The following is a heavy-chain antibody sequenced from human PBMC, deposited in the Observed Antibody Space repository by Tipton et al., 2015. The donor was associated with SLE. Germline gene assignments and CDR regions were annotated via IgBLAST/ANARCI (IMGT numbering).Heavy chain of an antibody. Sequence: TLSLTCNVSGYSISGHYWTWIRQSPGKGLEWIGSIYHSGSTYYKPSLKSRVTISVDTSENQFSLKLSSVTAADTAVYYCARDLLYYYDSSGYYHHDAFDIWGQGTMVTVSS. CDR3: ARDLLYYYDSSGYYHHDAFDI. V-gene: IGHV4-38-2*02. J-gene: IGHJ3*02. D-gene: IGHD3-22*01. CDR2: IYHSGST. CDR1: GYSISGHY.